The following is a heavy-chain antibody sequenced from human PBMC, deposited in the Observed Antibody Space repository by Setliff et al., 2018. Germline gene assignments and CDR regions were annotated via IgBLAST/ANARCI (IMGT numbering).Heavy chain of an antibody. Sequence: ASVKVSCKASGYTFTSFGLSWVRQAPGQGLEWLGWISASNGNTNSAHKFQDRVTMTTDTSTNTAYMELRSLRSDDTAVYYCARDRYYDSSGYYVSWGPAVAGTDEGFDPWGQGTLVTVSS. J-gene: IGHJ5*02. CDR2: ISASNGNT. CDR3: ARDRYYDSSGYYVSWGPAVAGTDEGFDP. V-gene: IGHV1-18*04. CDR1: GYTFTSFG. D-gene: IGHD3-22*01.